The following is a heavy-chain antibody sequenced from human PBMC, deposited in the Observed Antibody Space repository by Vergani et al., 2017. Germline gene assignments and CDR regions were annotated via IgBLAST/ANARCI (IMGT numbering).Heavy chain of an antibody. J-gene: IGHJ4*02. D-gene: IGHD3-16*02. CDR1: GYTFTSYA. Sequence: QVQLVQSGAEVKKPGASVKVSCKASGYTFTSYAMHWVRQAPGQRLAWMGWINAGNGNTKYSQKFQGRVTITRDTSASTAYMELSSLRSEDTAVYYCAREGFYDYVWGSYRLRGVYYFDYWGQGTLVTVSS. CDR3: AREGFYDYVWGSYRLRGVYYFDY. V-gene: IGHV1-3*01. CDR2: INAGNGNT.